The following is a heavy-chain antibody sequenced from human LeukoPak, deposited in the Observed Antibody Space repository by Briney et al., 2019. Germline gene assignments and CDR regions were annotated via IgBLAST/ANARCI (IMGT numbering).Heavy chain of an antibody. CDR1: GFTFSDYW. Sequence: GGSLRLSCAASGFTFSDYWMSWVRQAPGKGLEWVANIKHDGSEKYYVDSVKGRFTISRDNAKNSLYLQMNSLRAEDTAVYYCARIRKAGYSYGSYYYYGMDVWGQGTTVTVSS. CDR3: ARIRKAGYSYGSYYYYGMDV. CDR2: IKHDGSEK. J-gene: IGHJ6*02. D-gene: IGHD5-18*01. V-gene: IGHV3-7*04.